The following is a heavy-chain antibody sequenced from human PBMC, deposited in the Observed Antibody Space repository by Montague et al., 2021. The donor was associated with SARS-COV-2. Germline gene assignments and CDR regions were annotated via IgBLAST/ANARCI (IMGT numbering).Heavy chain of an antibody. Sequence: PALVKPTQTLTLTCTFSGFSLSTSGMCVSWIRQPPGKALEWLALXDWDDDKYYSTSLKTRLTISKDTSKNQVVLTMTNMDPVDTATYYCARSHYDILTGYYTVFDYWGQGTPVTVSS. CDR3: ARSHYDILTGYYTVFDY. CDR2: XDWDDDK. V-gene: IGHV2-70*01. D-gene: IGHD3-9*01. CDR1: GFSLSTSGMC. J-gene: IGHJ4*02.